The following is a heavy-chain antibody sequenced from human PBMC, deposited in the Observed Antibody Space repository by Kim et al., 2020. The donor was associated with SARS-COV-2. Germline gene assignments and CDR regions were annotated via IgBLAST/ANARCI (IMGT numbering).Heavy chain of an antibody. Sequence: ADSVNGRFIISRDNAKNSLFLQMTSLRADDTAIYYCARGGTSMVYWYGLDVWGQGTTVTVSS. D-gene: IGHD3-10*01. V-gene: IGHV3-11*01. CDR3: ARGGTSMVYWYGLDV. J-gene: IGHJ6*02.